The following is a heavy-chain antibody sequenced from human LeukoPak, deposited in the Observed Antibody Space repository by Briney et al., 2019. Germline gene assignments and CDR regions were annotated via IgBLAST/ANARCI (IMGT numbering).Heavy chain of an antibody. CDR2: IYSDGTT. J-gene: IGHJ4*02. CDR3: ARDRTYGETGYFDY. Sequence: GGSLRLSCAASGFTVSSNYMSWVRQAPGKGLEWVSVIYSDGTTFYADSVRGRFTISRDNSKNTLYLQMNSLRAEDTAVYYCARDRTYGETGYFDYWGQGTLVTVSS. V-gene: IGHV3-66*01. CDR1: GFTVSSNY. D-gene: IGHD4-17*01.